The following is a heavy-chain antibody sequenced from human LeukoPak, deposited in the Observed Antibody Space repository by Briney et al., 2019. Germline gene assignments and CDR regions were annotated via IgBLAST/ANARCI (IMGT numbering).Heavy chain of an antibody. D-gene: IGHD6-6*01. V-gene: IGHV5-51*01. CDR3: ARHPKEVAAPRAPGDWFDP. Sequence: GESLKISCKGSGYSFTSYWIGWVRQMPGKGLEWMGIIYPGDSDTRYSPSFQGQVTISADKSISTAYLQRSSLKASDTAMYYCARHPKEVAAPRAPGDWFDPWGQGTLVTVSS. CDR2: IYPGDSDT. J-gene: IGHJ5*02. CDR1: GYSFTSYW.